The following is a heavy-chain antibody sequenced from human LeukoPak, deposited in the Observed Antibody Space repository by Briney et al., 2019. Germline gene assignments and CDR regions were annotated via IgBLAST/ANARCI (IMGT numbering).Heavy chain of an antibody. Sequence: PSETLSLTCTVSGGSISSSSYYWGWIRQPPGKGLEWIGSIYYSGSTYYNPSLKSRVTISVDTSKNQFSLKLSSVAAADTAVYYCARRVSERGYSYGMDYFDYWGQGTLVTVSS. J-gene: IGHJ4*02. CDR3: ARRVSERGYSYGMDYFDY. V-gene: IGHV4-39*01. D-gene: IGHD5-18*01. CDR1: GGSISSSSYY. CDR2: IYYSGST.